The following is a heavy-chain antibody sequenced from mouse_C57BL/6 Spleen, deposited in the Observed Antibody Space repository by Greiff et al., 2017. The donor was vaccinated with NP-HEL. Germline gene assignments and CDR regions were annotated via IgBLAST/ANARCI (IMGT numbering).Heavy chain of an antibody. CDR1: GFTFSSYG. J-gene: IGHJ1*03. CDR3: ARHPSYCDYGYFDV. D-gene: IGHD2-4*01. CDR2: ISSGGSYT. Sequence: EVKLVESGGDLVKPGGSLKLSCAASGFTFSSYGMSWVRQTPDKRLEWVATISSGGSYTYYPDSVKGRFTISRDNAKNTLYLQMSSLKSEDTAMYYCARHPSYCDYGYFDVWGTGTTVTVSS. V-gene: IGHV5-6*02.